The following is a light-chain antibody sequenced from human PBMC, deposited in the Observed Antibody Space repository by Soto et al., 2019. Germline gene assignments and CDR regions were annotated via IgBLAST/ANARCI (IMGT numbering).Light chain of an antibody. CDR2: EVT. V-gene: IGLV2-8*01. CDR1: SSDVGAYDF. J-gene: IGLJ1*01. CDR3: TSHAGNYNFPYV. Sequence: QSALTQPPSASGSPGQSVTISCTGTSSDVGAYDFVSWYQHHPGKAPKLMIYEVTKRPSGVPDRFSGSTSGNTASLTVSGLQAEDEADYYCTSHAGNYNFPYVFGTGTKVTVL.